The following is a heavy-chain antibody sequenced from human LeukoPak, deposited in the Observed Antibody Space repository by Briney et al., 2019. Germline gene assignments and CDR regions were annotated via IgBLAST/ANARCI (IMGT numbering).Heavy chain of an antibody. CDR2: IKSKTDGGTT. CDR1: GFTFSNAW. CDR3: TTGNSLLPGFDY. Sequence: PGGSLRLSCAASGFTFSNAWMSWVRQAPGKGLEWVGRIKSKTDGGTTDYAAPVKGRFTISRDDSKNTLYLQMNSLKTEDTAVYYCTTGNSLLPGFDYWGQGTLVTVSS. V-gene: IGHV3-15*01. J-gene: IGHJ4*02. D-gene: IGHD2-15*01.